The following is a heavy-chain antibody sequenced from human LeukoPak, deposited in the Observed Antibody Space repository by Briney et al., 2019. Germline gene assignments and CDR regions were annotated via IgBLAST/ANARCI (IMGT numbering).Heavy chain of an antibody. Sequence: GGSLRLSCAASGFTFSSYAMSWVRQAPGKGPEWVANIKQDGSEKYYVDSVKGRFTISRDNAKNSLYLQMNSLRAEDTAVYYCARDPTYGVVVAAALHYYYYMDVWGKGTTVTVSS. CDR1: GFTFSSYA. V-gene: IGHV3-7*01. J-gene: IGHJ6*03. CDR2: IKQDGSEK. CDR3: ARDPTYGVVVAAALHYYYYMDV. D-gene: IGHD2-15*01.